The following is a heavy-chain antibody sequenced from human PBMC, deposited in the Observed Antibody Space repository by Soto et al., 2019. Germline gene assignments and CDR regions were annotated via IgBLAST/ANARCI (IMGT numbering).Heavy chain of an antibody. CDR1: GFTFSSYS. CDR3: ARGLQQLA. CDR2: ISTSSSTI. J-gene: IGHJ5*02. D-gene: IGHD6-13*01. Sequence: GESLRHSYAASGFTFSSYSMNWVRQAPGKGLEWVSYISTSSSTIYYADSVKGRFTISRDNAENSLYLQMNSLRAEDTALYYCARGLQQLAWGPATRVTDSS. V-gene: IGHV3-48*01.